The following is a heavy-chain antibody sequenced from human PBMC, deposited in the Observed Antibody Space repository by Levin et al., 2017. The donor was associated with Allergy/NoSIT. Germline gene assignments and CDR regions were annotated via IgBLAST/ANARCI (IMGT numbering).Heavy chain of an antibody. CDR1: GFTFTSHW. J-gene: IGHJ6*02. D-gene: IGHD2-21*02. V-gene: IGHV5-51*01. Sequence: GASVKVSCEVSGFTFTSHWIAWVRQVPGKGLEWMGIIYPGDPDIRYSPSVQGQVTMSVDESTATAYLQWSSLKASDTAVYYCARKPRSGSDTAHGMDVWGQGTAVNVS. CDR3: ARKPRSGSDTAHGMDV. CDR2: IYPGDPDI.